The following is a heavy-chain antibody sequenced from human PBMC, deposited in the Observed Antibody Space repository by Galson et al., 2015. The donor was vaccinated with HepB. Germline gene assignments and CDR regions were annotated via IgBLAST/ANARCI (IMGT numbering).Heavy chain of an antibody. CDR2: IISDGSST. Sequence: LRLSCAASGFIFSSYRMHWVRQAPGKGLVWVSHIISDGSSTSYADSVKGRFTISRDNAKNTLFLQMNSLRAEDTAVYYRARDLAPLQYDSRGYFNYWGQGTLVTVSS. CDR1: GFIFSSYR. J-gene: IGHJ4*02. D-gene: IGHD3-22*01. V-gene: IGHV3-74*01. CDR3: ARDLAPLQYDSRGYFNY.